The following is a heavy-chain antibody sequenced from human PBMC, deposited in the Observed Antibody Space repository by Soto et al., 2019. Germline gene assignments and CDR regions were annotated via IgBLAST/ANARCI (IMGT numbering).Heavy chain of an antibody. Sequence: EVQLVETGGGLIQPGGSLRLSCLASGFSVTTNYIIWVRQPPGKGLEWVSTTFTGGSTHYADSVKGRFSISRDNSMHTVYLQMNNWRVEDTAVDYCAKKPPSSIQGWAFGMDVWGQGTTVSVSS. V-gene: IGHV3-53*02. J-gene: IGHJ6*02. CDR2: TFTGGST. CDR1: GFSVTTNY. CDR3: AKKPPSSIQGWAFGMDV. D-gene: IGHD1-26*01.